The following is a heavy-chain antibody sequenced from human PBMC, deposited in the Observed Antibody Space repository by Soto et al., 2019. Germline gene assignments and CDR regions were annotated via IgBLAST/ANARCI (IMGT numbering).Heavy chain of an antibody. D-gene: IGHD2-21*02. V-gene: IGHV1-69*13. J-gene: IGHJ6*01. CDR3: ARRYCASDNCPLFYYFVDL. CDR1: GGPFNKFA. Sequence: SVKGSFKASGGPFNKFAFSWVRQAPGQGFEWMGGIIPVFRSANYAQRFRVRITITADEYTSTVYLYLNDLRSDDTAVYYCARRYCASDNCPLFYYFVDLWGLGTTVTVSS. CDR2: IIPVFRSA.